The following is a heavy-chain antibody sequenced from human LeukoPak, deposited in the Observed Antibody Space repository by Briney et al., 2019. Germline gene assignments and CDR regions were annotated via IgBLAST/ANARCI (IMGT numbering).Heavy chain of an antibody. CDR3: TTRGGESSPLRY. J-gene: IGHJ4*02. D-gene: IGHD3-10*01. Sequence: GASVKVSCKASGYTFTGYSIQWVRQAPRQGLEWMGRINPSSGVTHYAQKFQDSVTLTRDTSISTAYLEVNTLRSDGTAVYYCTTRGGESSPLRYWGQGTLVTVSS. CDR2: INPSSGVT. V-gene: IGHV1-2*06. CDR1: GYTFTGYS.